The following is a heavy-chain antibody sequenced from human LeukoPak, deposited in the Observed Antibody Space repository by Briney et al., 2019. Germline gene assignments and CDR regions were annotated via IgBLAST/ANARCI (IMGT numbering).Heavy chain of an antibody. D-gene: IGHD3-10*01. CDR3: ARQPGRMRYYFDY. J-gene: IGHJ4*02. Sequence: ASVKVSCKAFGYTFTGYYMHWVRQAPGQGLEWMGWINPNSGGTNYAQKFQGRVTMTRDTSISTAYMELSRLRSDDTAVYYCARQPGRMRYYFDYWGQGTLVTVSS. V-gene: IGHV1-2*02. CDR1: GYTFTGYY. CDR2: INPNSGGT.